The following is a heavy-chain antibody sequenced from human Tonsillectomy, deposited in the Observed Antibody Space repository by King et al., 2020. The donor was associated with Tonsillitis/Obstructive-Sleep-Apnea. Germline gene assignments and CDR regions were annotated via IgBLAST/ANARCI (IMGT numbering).Heavy chain of an antibody. CDR1: GFILKSYD. CDR3: ARDFGVFRSYCGGDCYSRYFDL. J-gene: IGHJ2*01. D-gene: IGHD2-21*01. V-gene: IGHV3-23*04. CDR2: ISGSGASP. Sequence: VQLVESWGGLVQPGGSLRLSCAASGFILKSYDMNWVRQAPGKGLEGVSAISGSGASPYSADSVKGRFTISRDNSKNTLYLQMNNLRAEDTAIYYCARDFGVFRSYCGGDCYSRYFDLWGRGTLVTVSS.